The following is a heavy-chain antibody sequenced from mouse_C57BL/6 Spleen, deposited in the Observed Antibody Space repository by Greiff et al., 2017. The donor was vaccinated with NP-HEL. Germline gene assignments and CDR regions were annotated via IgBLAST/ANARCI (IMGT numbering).Heavy chain of an antibody. CDR3: ARSGSKGYFDV. D-gene: IGHD4-1*01. V-gene: IGHV1-42*01. J-gene: IGHJ1*03. Sequence: VQLKESGPELVKPGASVKLSCKASGYSFTGYYMNWVKQSPEKSLEWIGEINPSTGGTTYNQKFKAQATLTVDKSSSTAYLQLKSLTSEDSAVYYCARSGSKGYFDVWGTGTTVTVSS. CDR2: INPSTGGT. CDR1: GYSFTGYY.